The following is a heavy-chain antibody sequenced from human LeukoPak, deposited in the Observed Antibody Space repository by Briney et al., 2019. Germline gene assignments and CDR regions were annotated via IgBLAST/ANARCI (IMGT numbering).Heavy chain of an antibody. V-gene: IGHV3-30*18. CDR1: GFTFSSYG. Sequence: PGRSLRLSCAASGFTFSSYGMHWVRQAPGKGLEWVAVISYDGSNKYYADSVKGRFTISRDNSKNTLYLQMNSLRAEGTAVYYCAKDYRRYCSSTSCQPFDYWGQGTLVTVSS. J-gene: IGHJ4*02. CDR3: AKDYRRYCSSTSCQPFDY. CDR2: ISYDGSNK. D-gene: IGHD2-2*01.